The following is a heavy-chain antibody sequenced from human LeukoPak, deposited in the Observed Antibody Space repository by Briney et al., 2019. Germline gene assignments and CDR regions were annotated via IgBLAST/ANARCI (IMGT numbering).Heavy chain of an antibody. CDR2: INRSGST. J-gene: IGHJ4*02. CDR1: GGSFSGYY. CDR3: ARGPNSFSSGWYGGIPFDY. Sequence: SETLSLTCAVYGGSFSGYYWSWIRQPPGKGLEWIGEINRSGSTNYNPSLKSRVTISVDTSKNQFSLKLSSVTAADTAVYYCARGPNSFSSGWYGGIPFDYWGQGTLVTVSS. V-gene: IGHV4-34*01. D-gene: IGHD6-19*01.